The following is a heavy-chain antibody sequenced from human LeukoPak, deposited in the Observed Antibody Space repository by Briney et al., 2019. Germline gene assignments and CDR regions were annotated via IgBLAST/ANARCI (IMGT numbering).Heavy chain of an antibody. J-gene: IGHJ4*02. CDR1: GFTFSIHA. CDR3: AKEWYSSGYHGFDY. V-gene: IGHV3-23*01. Sequence: PGGSLRLSCAASGFTFSIHAMSWVRQAPGKGLEWVSAITGSTGHTYYADSVKGRFTISRDNSKNTLYLHINSLRAEDTAVYYCAKEWYSSGYHGFDYWGQGTLVTVSS. D-gene: IGHD3-22*01. CDR2: ITGSTGHT.